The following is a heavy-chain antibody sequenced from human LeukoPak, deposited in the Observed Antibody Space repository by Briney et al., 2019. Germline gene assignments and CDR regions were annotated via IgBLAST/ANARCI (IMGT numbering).Heavy chain of an antibody. CDR1: GGSISSYY. CDR3: ARVSSSSWFDP. CDR2: IYYSGST. V-gene: IGHV4-59*12. D-gene: IGHD6-13*01. Sequence: SETLSLTCTVSGGSISSYYWSWIRQPPGKGLEWIGSIYYSGSTYYNPSLKSRVTISVDTSKNQFSLKLSSVTAADTAVYYCARVSSSSWFDPWGQGTLVTVSS. J-gene: IGHJ5*02.